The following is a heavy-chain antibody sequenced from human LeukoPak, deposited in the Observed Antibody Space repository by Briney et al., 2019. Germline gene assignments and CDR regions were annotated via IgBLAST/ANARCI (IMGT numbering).Heavy chain of an antibody. CDR1: ELTSSSYV. CDR3: AQRQGSERTFDS. D-gene: IGHD6-19*01. CDR2: IYASGDVT. V-gene: IGHV3-23*01. Sequence: GGSLRLSCAASELTSSSYVMSWVRQAPGKGLEWVSSIYASGDVTYYADSVKGRFTSSRDNSKNTVSLQMNSLRAEDTAVYYCAQRQGSERTFDSWGQGTLVTVS. J-gene: IGHJ4*02.